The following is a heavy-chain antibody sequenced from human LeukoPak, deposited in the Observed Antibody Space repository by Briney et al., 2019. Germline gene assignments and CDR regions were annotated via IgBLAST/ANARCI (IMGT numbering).Heavy chain of an antibody. J-gene: IGHJ4*02. D-gene: IGHD3-10*01. CDR3: ARLMVRGVLYYFDY. V-gene: IGHV3-21*01. CDR1: GFTFSSYS. CDR2: ISSSSSYI. Sequence: GGSLRLSCAASGFTFSSYSMNWVRQAPGKGLEWVSSISSSSSYIYYADSVKGRFTISRDNAKNSLYLQMNSLRAEDTAVYYCARLMVRGVLYYFDYWGQGTLVTVSS.